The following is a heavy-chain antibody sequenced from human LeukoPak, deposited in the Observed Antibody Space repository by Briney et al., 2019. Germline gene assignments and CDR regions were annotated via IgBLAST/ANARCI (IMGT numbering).Heavy chain of an antibody. CDR2: IIPIFGTA. D-gene: IGHD2-2*02. J-gene: IGHJ4*02. Sequence: SVKVSCKASGYTFTDYYMHWVRQAPGQGLEWMGGIIPIFGTANYAQKFQGRVTITADESTSTAYMELSSLRSEDTAVYYCASIGYCSSTSCYKGRDWGQGTLVTVSS. CDR1: GYTFTDYY. CDR3: ASIGYCSSTSCYKGRD. V-gene: IGHV1-69*13.